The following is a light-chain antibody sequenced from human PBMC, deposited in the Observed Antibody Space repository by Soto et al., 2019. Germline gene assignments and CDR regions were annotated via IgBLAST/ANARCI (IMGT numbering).Light chain of an antibody. V-gene: IGLV2-14*01. J-gene: IGLJ2*01. CDR1: SSDVGGYNY. Sequence: QSVLTQPASVSGSPGQSITISCTGTSSDVGGYNYVSWYQQHPGKAPKLMIYDVSNRPSGVSNRFSGSKSGNTASLTISGLQAEDEADYYCSSYTSSSTLVFGGGTQATVL. CDR3: SSYTSSSTLV. CDR2: DVS.